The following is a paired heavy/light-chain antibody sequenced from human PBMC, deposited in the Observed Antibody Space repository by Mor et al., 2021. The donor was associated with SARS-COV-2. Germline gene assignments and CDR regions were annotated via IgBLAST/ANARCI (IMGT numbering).Light chain of an antibody. CDR1: QDIRVD. Sequence: DIHMTQSPSSLSASVGDSVTITCRASQDIRVDLGWFQQKPGEVPKRLIFDINNLQSGVPSRFNGSGSGTEFRLTISRLQPDDFATYYCLQYQGRPPYTFGQGTKVE. J-gene: IGKJ2*01. CDR3: LQYQGRPPYT. CDR2: DIN. V-gene: IGKV1-17*01.
Heavy chain of an antibody. D-gene: IGHD2-21*01. Sequence: VRLVESGGGLVKSGGSLRLSCEASGFTFRIYTMTWVRQAPGKGPEWVSSISSSSGFIYYAESVKGRFTIARDNAQNLLTLEMSGLRAEDTAVYYCARGESLDFWGQGTPVTVSS. V-gene: IGHV3-21*06. J-gene: IGHJ4*02. CDR3: ARGESLDF. CDR1: GFTFRIYT. CDR2: ISSSSGFI.